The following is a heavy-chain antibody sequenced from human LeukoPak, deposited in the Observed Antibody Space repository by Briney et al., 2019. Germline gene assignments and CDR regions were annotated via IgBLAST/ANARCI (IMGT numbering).Heavy chain of an antibody. CDR2: ISGSGGST. CDR3: AKATPGGPYGLFDY. J-gene: IGHJ4*02. CDR1: GFTFSSYA. Sequence: GGSLRLSCAASGFTFSSYAMSWVRQAPGKGLEWVSAISGSGGSTYYADSVKGRITISRDNSKNTLYLQVNSLRAEDTAVYYCAKATPGGPYGLFDYWGQGTLVTVSS. D-gene: IGHD4-17*01. V-gene: IGHV3-23*01.